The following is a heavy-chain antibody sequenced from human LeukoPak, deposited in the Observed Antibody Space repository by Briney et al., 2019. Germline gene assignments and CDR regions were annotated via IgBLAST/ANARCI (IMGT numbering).Heavy chain of an antibody. V-gene: IGHV4-4*07. CDR2: VYTSGST. CDR3: ARDSGKGDTAHMDV. CDR1: GGSISNYY. Sequence: PSETLSLTCTVSGGSISNYYWSWIRQPAGKGLEWIGHVYTSGSTNYNPSLKSRVTMSVDTSKIQFSLRLSSVTAADTAVYYCARDSGKGDTAHMDVWGQGTTVTVSS. D-gene: IGHD1-26*01. J-gene: IGHJ6*02.